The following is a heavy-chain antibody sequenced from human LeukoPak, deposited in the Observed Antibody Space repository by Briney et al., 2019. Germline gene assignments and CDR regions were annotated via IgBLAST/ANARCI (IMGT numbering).Heavy chain of an antibody. CDR1: GLTFNSHW. CDR3: VTGRGAY. V-gene: IGHV3-7*01. J-gene: IGHJ4*02. CDR2: INEDGSEK. Sequence: GGSLRLSCAATGLTFNSHWMSWVRQAPGKGLEWVAMINEDGSEKNYVDSVKGLFTISGENAKNSLYLQMNNLRAEDMGVYYCVTGRGAYWGQGTLVTVS. D-gene: IGHD3-16*01.